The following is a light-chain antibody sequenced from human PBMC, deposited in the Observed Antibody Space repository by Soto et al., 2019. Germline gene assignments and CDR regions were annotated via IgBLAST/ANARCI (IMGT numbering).Light chain of an antibody. CDR3: SSYGGSNTLV. V-gene: IGLV2-8*01. CDR1: SRDIGGYDF. CDR2: EVI. Sequence: QSALTQPPSASGSPGQSVTISCTGTSRDIGGYDFVSWYQQHPGKAPKLLIYEVIKRPSGVPDRFSGSKSGNTASLTVSGLQTDDEAYYYSSSYGGSNTLVFGGGTKLTVL. J-gene: IGLJ2*01.